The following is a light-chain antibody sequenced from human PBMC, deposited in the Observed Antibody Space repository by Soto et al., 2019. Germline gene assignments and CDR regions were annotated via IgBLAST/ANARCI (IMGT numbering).Light chain of an antibody. V-gene: IGKV1-9*01. CDR1: QGISSY. CDR2: AAS. CDR3: QQRSSWPFT. Sequence: DIQLTQSPSFLSASVGDRVTITCRASQGISSYLAWYQQKPGKAPKLLIYAASTLQSGVPSRFSGSGSGTEFTLTISSLEPEDLAVYYCQQRSSWPFTFGPGTKVDIK. J-gene: IGKJ3*01.